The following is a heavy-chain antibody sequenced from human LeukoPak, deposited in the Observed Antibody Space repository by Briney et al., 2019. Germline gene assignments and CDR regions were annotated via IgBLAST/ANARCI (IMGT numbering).Heavy chain of an antibody. CDR1: GFTFSTYG. CDR3: AKAPAASCIGSNCYHFDW. J-gene: IGHJ4*02. V-gene: IGHV3-30*18. D-gene: IGHD2-15*01. Sequence: PGRSLRLSCAASGFTFSTYGMHWVRQAPGKGLEWVAVISHDGSHKYYADSVRDRFTISRDNSKNTLYLQVNSLRAEDSAVYYCAKAPAASCIGSNCYHFDWWGQGTLVTVSS. CDR2: ISHDGSHK.